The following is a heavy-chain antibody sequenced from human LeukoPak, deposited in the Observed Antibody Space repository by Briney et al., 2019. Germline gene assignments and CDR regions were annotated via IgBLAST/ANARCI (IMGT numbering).Heavy chain of an antibody. V-gene: IGHV4-4*07. Sequence: PSETLSLTCTVSGGSISSYYWSWIRQPAGEGLEWIGRIYTSGSTNYNPSLKSRVTMSVDTSKNQFSLKLNSVTAADTAVYYCARDQYYYGSGTPFDPWGQGTLVTVSS. CDR3: ARDQYYYGSGTPFDP. CDR1: GGSISSYY. J-gene: IGHJ5*02. CDR2: IYTSGST. D-gene: IGHD3-10*01.